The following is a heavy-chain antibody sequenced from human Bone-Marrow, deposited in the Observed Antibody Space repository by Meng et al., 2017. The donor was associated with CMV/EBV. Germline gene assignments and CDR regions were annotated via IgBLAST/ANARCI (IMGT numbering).Heavy chain of an antibody. J-gene: IGHJ6*02. CDR2: INPNSGGT. CDR3: ASVIVATLGYDYGMDV. Sequence: ASVKVSCKASGYTFTGYYMHWVRQAPGQGLEWMGWINPNSGGTNYAQKFQGRVTMTRDTSISTAYMELSRLRSDDTAVYYCASVIVATLGYDYGMDVWGQGTTVTVSS. V-gene: IGHV1-2*02. CDR1: GYTFTGYY. D-gene: IGHD5-12*01.